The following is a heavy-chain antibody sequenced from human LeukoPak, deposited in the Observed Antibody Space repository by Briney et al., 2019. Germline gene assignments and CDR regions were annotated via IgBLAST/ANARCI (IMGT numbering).Heavy chain of an antibody. CDR1: GFTVSSNY. J-gene: IGHJ4*02. V-gene: IGHV3-66*01. CDR2: IYSGGST. CDR3: ARVSREVPRDY. Sequence: GGSLRLSCAASGFTVSSNYMSWVRQAPGKGLEWVSVIYSGGSTYYADSVKGRFTISRDNSKNTLYLQMNSLRAEDTAVYYCARVSREVPRDYWGRGTLVTVSS.